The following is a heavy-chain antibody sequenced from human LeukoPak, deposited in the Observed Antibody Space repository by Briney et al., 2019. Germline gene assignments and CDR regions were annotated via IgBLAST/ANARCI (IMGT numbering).Heavy chain of an antibody. CDR1: GFTLSSYW. Sequence: GGSLRLSCAASGFTLSSYWMSWVRQAPGKGLEWVANMKQDGSEKYYVDSVKGRFTISRDNAKNSLYLQMNSLRDEDTAIYYCASTRTGTLPSGAFDIWGQGTMVTVSS. V-gene: IGHV3-7*05. CDR3: ASTRTGTLPSGAFDI. J-gene: IGHJ3*02. CDR2: MKQDGSEK. D-gene: IGHD1-1*01.